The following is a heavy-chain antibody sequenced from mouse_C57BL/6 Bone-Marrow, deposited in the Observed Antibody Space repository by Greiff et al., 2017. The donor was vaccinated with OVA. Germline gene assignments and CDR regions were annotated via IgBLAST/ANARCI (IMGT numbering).Heavy chain of an antibody. CDR2: IDPENGDT. V-gene: IGHV14-4*01. CDR3: TSKQSYFDY. J-gene: IGHJ2*01. CDR1: GFNIKDDY. Sequence: VQLQQSGAELVRPGASVKLSCTASGFNIKDDYMHWVKQRPEQGLEWIGWIDPENGDTEYASKFQGKATITADTSSNTAYLQLSSLTSEDTAVYYCTSKQSYFDYWGQGTTLTVSS.